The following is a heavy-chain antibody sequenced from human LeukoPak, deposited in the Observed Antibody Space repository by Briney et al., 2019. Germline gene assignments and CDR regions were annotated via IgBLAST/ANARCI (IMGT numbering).Heavy chain of an antibody. Sequence: SETLSLTCAVSGGSISSGGYSWSWIRQPPGKGLEWIGYIYHSGSTYYNPSLKSRVTISVDRSKNQFSLKLSSVTAADTAVYYCARGYGDYYQNFDYWGQGTLVTVSP. D-gene: IGHD4-17*01. CDR1: GGSISSGGYS. J-gene: IGHJ4*02. V-gene: IGHV4-30-2*01. CDR2: IYHSGST. CDR3: ARGYGDYYQNFDY.